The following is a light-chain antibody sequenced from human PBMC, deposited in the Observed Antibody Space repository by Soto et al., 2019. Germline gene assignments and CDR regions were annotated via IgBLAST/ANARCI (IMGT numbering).Light chain of an antibody. V-gene: IGLV1-40*01. CDR1: SSNIGAGYD. Sequence: QSVLTQSPSVSGAPGQRVTISCTGSSSNIGAGYDVHWYQQLPGTAPKLLIYGNSNRPSAVPDRFSGSKSGTSASLAITGLQAEDEADYYCQSYDSSLSGFVFGTGTKVTVL. J-gene: IGLJ1*01. CDR3: QSYDSSLSGFV. CDR2: GNS.